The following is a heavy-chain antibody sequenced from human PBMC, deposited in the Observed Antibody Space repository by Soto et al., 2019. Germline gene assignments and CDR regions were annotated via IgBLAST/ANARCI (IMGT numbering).Heavy chain of an antibody. J-gene: IGHJ3*02. CDR1: GYTFTSYG. V-gene: IGHV1-18*01. D-gene: IGHD3-16*01. CDR2: ISAYNGNT. CDR3: ARDKILSYDYIWGTGDAFDI. Sequence: ASVKVSCKASGYTFTSYGISWVRQAPGQGLEWMGWISAYNGNTNYAQKLQGRVTMTTDTSTSTAYMELRSLRSDDTAVYYCARDKILSYDYIWGTGDAFDIWGQGTMVTVSS.